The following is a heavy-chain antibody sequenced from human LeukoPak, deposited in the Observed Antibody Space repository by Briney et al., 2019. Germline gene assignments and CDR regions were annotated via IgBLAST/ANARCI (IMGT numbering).Heavy chain of an antibody. V-gene: IGHV4-59*12. Sequence: KPSETLSLTCTVSGGSISSYYWSWIRQPPGKGLEWIGYIYYSGSTNYNPSLKSRATISVDTSKNQFSLKLSSVTAADTAVYYCARESTYYDILTGYQLQDYWGQGTLVTVSS. CDR3: ARESTYYDILTGYQLQDY. CDR2: IYYSGST. J-gene: IGHJ4*02. D-gene: IGHD3-9*01. CDR1: GGSISSYY.